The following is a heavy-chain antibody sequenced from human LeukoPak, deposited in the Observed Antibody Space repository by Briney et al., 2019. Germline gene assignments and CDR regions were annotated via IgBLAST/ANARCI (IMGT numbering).Heavy chain of an antibody. Sequence: SETLSLTCAVYGGSFSGYYWSWIRQPPGKGLEWIGEINHSGSTNYNPSLKSRVTISVDTSKNQFSLKLSSVTAADMAVYYCASPPRTSNYGGYYYYGMDVWGQGTTVTVPS. J-gene: IGHJ6*02. CDR3: ASPPRTSNYGGYYYYGMDV. CDR1: GGSFSGYY. V-gene: IGHV4-34*01. D-gene: IGHD4-4*01. CDR2: INHSGST.